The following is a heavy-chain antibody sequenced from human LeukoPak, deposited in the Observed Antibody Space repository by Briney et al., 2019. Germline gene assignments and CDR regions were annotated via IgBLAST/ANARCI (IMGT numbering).Heavy chain of an antibody. J-gene: IGHJ2*01. Sequence: GRSLRLSCAASGFTFSSYAMHWVRQAPGKGLEWVAVISYDGSNKYYADSVKGRFTISRDNSKNTLYLQMNSLRAEDTAVYYCNRGVNPGPSWYFDLWGRGTLVTVSS. D-gene: IGHD3-16*01. CDR3: NRGVNPGPSWYFDL. V-gene: IGHV3-30-3*01. CDR2: ISYDGSNK. CDR1: GFTFSSYA.